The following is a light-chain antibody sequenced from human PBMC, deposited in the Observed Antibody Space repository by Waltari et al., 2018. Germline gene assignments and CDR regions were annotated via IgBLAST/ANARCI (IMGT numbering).Light chain of an antibody. CDR3: CSFAGNYANYV. Sequence: QSALIQPRSVSRSPGQSVIISCAGSSSDVGAYDYVSWYQHHPGKAHTLIIYDVIERPSGVPDRFSGSKSGNTASLTISGLQAEDEADYYCCSFAGNYANYVFGTGTKLTVL. J-gene: IGLJ1*01. V-gene: IGLV2-11*01. CDR1: SSDVGAYDY. CDR2: DVI.